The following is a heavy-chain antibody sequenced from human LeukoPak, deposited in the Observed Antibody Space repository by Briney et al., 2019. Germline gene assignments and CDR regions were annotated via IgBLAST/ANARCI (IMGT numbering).Heavy chain of an antibody. Sequence: ASVKVSCKASGYTFTSYDINWVRQATGQGLEWMGWMNPNSGNTGYAQKFQGRVTMTRNTSISTAYMELSSLRSEDTAVYYCARGITMVRGVTKNYYWGQGTLVTVSS. D-gene: IGHD3-10*01. CDR2: MNPNSGNT. CDR3: ARGITMVRGVTKNYY. V-gene: IGHV1-8*01. CDR1: GYTFTSYD. J-gene: IGHJ4*02.